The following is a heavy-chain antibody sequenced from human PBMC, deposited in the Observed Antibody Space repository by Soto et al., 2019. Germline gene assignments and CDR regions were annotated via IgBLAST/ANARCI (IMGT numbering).Heavy chain of an antibody. CDR2: IKEDGSVK. CDR1: GFTFSTYW. Sequence: EVQLVESGGGLVQPGGSLRLSCAASGFTFSTYWMSWVRQAPGKGLEWVADIKEDGSVKKYVDSVKGRFTISRDNARNSVYLQMNSLRAEDTAVYYCVRDYPAVNPYWGQGTLVTVSS. V-gene: IGHV3-7*01. D-gene: IGHD4-17*01. CDR3: VRDYPAVNPY. J-gene: IGHJ4*02.